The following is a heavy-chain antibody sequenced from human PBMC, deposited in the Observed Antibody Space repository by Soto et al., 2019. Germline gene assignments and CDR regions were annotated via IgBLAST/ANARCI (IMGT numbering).Heavy chain of an antibody. J-gene: IGHJ6*02. CDR1: GGSISSYY. CDR3: ARQGFGPLRGLVDV. Sequence: SETLSLTCTVSGGSISSYYWSWFRQSPGKRMEWIGYVHHSWGSSYNPSLQSRVAISLDTSKSQFSLKVTSVTATDTALYYCARQGFGPLRGLVDVWGQGTTVTVSS. D-gene: IGHD3-10*01. CDR2: VHHSWGS. V-gene: IGHV4-59*08.